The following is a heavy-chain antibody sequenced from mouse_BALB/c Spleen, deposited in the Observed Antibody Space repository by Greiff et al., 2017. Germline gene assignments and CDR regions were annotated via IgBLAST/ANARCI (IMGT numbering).Heavy chain of an antibody. V-gene: IGHV5-6-5*01. J-gene: IGHJ4*01. CDR1: GFTLSSYA. CDR2: ISSGGST. Sequence: EVKLMESGGGLVKPGGSLKLSCAASGFTLSSYAMSWVRQTPEKRLEWVASISSGGSTYYPDSVKGRFTISRDNARNILYLQMSSLRSEDTSMYYCARKGVTTVVAGMDYWGQGTSVTVSS. CDR3: ARKGVTTVVAGMDY. D-gene: IGHD1-1*01.